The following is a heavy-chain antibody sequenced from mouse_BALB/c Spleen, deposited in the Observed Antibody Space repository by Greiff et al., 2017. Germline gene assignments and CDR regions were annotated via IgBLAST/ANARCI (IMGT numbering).Heavy chain of an antibody. CDR2: IYPGNGDT. Sequence: LQQPGAELVKPGASVKMSCKASGYTFTSYNMHWVKQTPGQGLEWIGAIYPGNGDTSYNQKFKGKATLTADKSSSTAYMQLSSLTSEDSAVYYCARRAYYGNFFDYWGQGTTLTVSS. CDR3: ARRAYYGNFFDY. J-gene: IGHJ2*01. CDR1: GYTFTSYN. D-gene: IGHD2-10*01. V-gene: IGHV1-12*01.